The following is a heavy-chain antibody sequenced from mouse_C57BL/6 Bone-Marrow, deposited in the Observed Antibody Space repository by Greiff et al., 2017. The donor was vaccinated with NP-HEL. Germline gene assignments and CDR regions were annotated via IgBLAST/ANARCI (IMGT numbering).Heavy chain of an antibody. V-gene: IGHV7-3*01. CDR2: IRNKANGYTT. Sequence: EVKLVESGGGLVQPGGSLSLSCAASGFTFTDYYMSWVRQPPGKALEWLGFIRNKANGYTTEYSASVKGRFTISRDNSQSILYLQMNALRAEDSATYYCARSGRGLLPDYWGQGTTLTVSS. CDR3: ARSGRGLLPDY. J-gene: IGHJ2*01. CDR1: GFTFTDYY. D-gene: IGHD2-3*01.